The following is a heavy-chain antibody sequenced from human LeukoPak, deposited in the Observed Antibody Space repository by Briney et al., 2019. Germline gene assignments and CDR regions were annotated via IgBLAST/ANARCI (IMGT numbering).Heavy chain of an antibody. Sequence: GASVKVSCKASGGTFSSYAISWVRQAPGQGLEWMGGIIPIFGTANYAQKLQGRVTMTTDTSTSTAYMELRSLRSDDTAVYYCARVASGSLFDYWGQGTLVTVSS. CDR3: ARVASGSLFDY. CDR2: IIPIFGTA. J-gene: IGHJ4*02. D-gene: IGHD1-26*01. V-gene: IGHV1-69*05. CDR1: GGTFSSYA.